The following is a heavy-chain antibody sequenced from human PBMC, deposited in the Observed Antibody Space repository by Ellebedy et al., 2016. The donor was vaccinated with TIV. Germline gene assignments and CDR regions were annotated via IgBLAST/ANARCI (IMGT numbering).Heavy chain of an antibody. CDR3: VKKGPGLGDSSGYFDY. Sequence: GESLKISCSVSGFTFSSYAMHWVRQAPGKGLEYVSAISKNGGITYYADSVKGRFTSSRDNSKKTVYLQMNSLRTEDTAVYYCVKKGPGLGDSSGYFDYWGQGTLVTVSS. CDR1: GFTFSSYA. CDR2: ISKNGGIT. V-gene: IGHV3-64D*06. J-gene: IGHJ4*02. D-gene: IGHD3-22*01.